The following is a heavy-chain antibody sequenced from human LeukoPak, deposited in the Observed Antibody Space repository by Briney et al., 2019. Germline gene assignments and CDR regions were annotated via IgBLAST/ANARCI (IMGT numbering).Heavy chain of an antibody. V-gene: IGHV1-8*01. CDR1: GHTFTSYD. CDR2: MNPDSGNT. CDR3: ARRIAAASVGIVY. D-gene: IGHD6-13*01. Sequence: ASVKVSCKASGHTFTSYDINWVRQATGRGLEWMGWMNPDSGNTGYAQKFQGRVTMTRNPSISTAYMELSSLTSEDTAVYYCARRIAAASVGIVYWGQGTLVTVSS. J-gene: IGHJ4*02.